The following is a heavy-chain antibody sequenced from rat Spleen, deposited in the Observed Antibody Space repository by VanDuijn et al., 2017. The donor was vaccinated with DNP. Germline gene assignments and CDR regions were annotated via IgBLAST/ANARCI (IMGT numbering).Heavy chain of an antibody. D-gene: IGHD1-2*01. Sequence: EVQLVESGGGLVQPGRSLRLSCAASGFSISNYNMAWVRQAPKKGLEWVATIISDGSRTYYRDSVKGRFIISRNNAENTLHLQMYSLRSEDTATYYCATNGSIATISTGAMDVWGQGTSVTVSS. CDR3: ATNGSIATISTGAMDV. J-gene: IGHJ4*01. CDR2: IISDGSRT. V-gene: IGHV5S10*01. CDR1: GFSISNYN.